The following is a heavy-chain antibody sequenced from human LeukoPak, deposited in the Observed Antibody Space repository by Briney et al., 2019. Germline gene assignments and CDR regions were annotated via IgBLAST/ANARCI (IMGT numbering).Heavy chain of an antibody. V-gene: IGHV3-7*01. CDR1: GFTFTNFW. CDR2: IKPDGYEK. D-gene: IGHD4-17*01. CDR3: RKGHYDDSA. Sequence: GGSLRLSCVASGFTFTNFWMNWVRQAPGKGPEWVANIKPDGYEKYYVDSVKGRFTISRDNTKNLLYLQMNSLRAEDMAVYYCRKGHYDDSAWDQGTLVTVSS. J-gene: IGHJ5*02.